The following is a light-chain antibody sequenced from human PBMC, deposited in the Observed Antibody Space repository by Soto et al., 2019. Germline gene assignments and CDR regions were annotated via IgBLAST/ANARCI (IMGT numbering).Light chain of an antibody. J-gene: IGLJ3*02. CDR3: CSYAGSTTWV. Sequence: QSALTQPASVSGSPGQSITISCTGTSSDVGSYNLVSWYQQYPVKVPKAIIYEGSKRPSGVSNRFSGSKSGNTASLTISGLQAEDEADDYCCSYAGSTTWVFGGRTKLTVL. CDR1: SSDVGSYNL. CDR2: EGS. V-gene: IGLV2-23*01.